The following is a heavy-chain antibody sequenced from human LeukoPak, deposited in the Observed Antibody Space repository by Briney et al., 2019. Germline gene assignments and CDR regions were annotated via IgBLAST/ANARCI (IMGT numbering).Heavy chain of an antibody. CDR3: ATDYGETNGMDV. CDR1: GYTFTSYG. Sequence: ASVKVSCKASGYTFTSYGISWVRQAPGQGLEWMGWISAYNGNTNYAQKFQGRVTMTEDTSTDTAYMELSSLRSEDTAVYYCATDYGETNGMDVWGQGTTVTVSS. V-gene: IGHV1-18*01. D-gene: IGHD4-17*01. J-gene: IGHJ6*02. CDR2: ISAYNGNT.